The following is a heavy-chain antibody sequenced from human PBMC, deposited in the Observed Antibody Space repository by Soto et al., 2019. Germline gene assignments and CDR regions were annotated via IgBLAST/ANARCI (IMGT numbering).Heavy chain of an antibody. CDR1: GFIFSNNG. D-gene: IGHD3-10*02. V-gene: IGHV3-30*03. CDR3: TIVRVADSALDH. CDR2: MSYDGSDT. Sequence: WSSLRLSCVGSGFIFSNNGMNWVRQTPGKGLEWVAFMSYDGSDTFYADSVKGRFTISRDNSKNTLFLHMSNLRAKDTAMYYCTIVRVADSALDHWGQGTLVTVSS. J-gene: IGHJ4*02.